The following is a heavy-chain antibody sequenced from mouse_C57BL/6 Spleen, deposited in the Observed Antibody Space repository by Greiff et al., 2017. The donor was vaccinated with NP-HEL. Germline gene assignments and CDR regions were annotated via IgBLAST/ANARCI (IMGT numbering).Heavy chain of an antibody. J-gene: IGHJ1*03. CDR3: ARGGYGSSSPTEYFDV. V-gene: IGHV5-4*01. D-gene: IGHD1-1*01. CDR2: ISDGGSYT. CDR1: GFTFSSYA. Sequence: EVQGVESGGGLVKPGGSLKLSCAASGFTFSSYAMSWVRQTPEKRLEWVATISDGGSYTYYPDNVKGRFTISRDNAKNNLYLQMSHLKSEDTAMYYCARGGYGSSSPTEYFDVWSTGTTVTVSS.